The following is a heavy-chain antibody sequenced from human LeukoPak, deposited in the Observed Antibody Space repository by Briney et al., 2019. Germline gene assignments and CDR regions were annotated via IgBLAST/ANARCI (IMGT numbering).Heavy chain of an antibody. J-gene: IGHJ4*02. Sequence: GGSLRLSCAASGFTFSSYAMSWVRQAPGKGLEWVSAISGSGGSTYYADSVKGRFTISRDNSKNTLYLQMNSLRAKDTAVYYCARDLDDYGDYGGGYWGQGTLVTVSS. CDR3: ARDLDDYGDYGGGY. V-gene: IGHV3-23*01. D-gene: IGHD4-17*01. CDR1: GFTFSSYA. CDR2: ISGSGGST.